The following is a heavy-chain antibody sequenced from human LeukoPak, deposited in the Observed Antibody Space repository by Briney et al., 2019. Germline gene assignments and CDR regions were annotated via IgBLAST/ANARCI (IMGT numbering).Heavy chain of an antibody. CDR1: GGSISSSSYY. V-gene: IGHV4-39*01. CDR2: IYYSGST. D-gene: IGHD7-27*01. Sequence: PSETLSLTCSVSGGSISSSSYYWGWIRQPPGKGLEWIGSIYYSGSTYYNPSLKSRVTISVDTSKNQFSLKLSSVTAADTAVYYCATQPLTGEAPDYFDYWGQGTLVTVSS. CDR3: ATQPLTGEAPDYFDY. J-gene: IGHJ4*02.